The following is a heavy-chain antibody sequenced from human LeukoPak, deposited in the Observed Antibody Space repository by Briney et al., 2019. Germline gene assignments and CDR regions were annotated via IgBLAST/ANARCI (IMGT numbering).Heavy chain of an antibody. Sequence: GGSLRLSCAASRFTFSSYGMHWVRQAPGKGLEWVAVIWYDGSNKYYADSVKGRFTISRDNSKNTLYLQMNSLRAEDTAAYYCARESYSSGWYFDYWGQGTLVTVSS. V-gene: IGHV3-33*01. D-gene: IGHD6-19*01. CDR1: RFTFSSYG. J-gene: IGHJ4*02. CDR2: IWYDGSNK. CDR3: ARESYSSGWYFDY.